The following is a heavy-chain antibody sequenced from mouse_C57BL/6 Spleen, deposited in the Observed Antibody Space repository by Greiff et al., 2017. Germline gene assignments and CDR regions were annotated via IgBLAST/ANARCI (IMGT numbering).Heavy chain of an antibody. CDR2: ISDGGSYT. D-gene: IGHD1-1*01. CDR1: GFTFSSYA. V-gene: IGHV5-4*01. Sequence: EVQLVESGGGLVKPGGSLKLSCAASGFTFSSYAMSWVRQTPEKRLEWVATISDGGSYTYYPDNVKGRFPISRDNAKYNLYLQMSHLKSEDTAMYYCTRGHVGSSAWFACWGQGTLVTVSA. CDR3: TRGHVGSSAWFAC. J-gene: IGHJ3*01.